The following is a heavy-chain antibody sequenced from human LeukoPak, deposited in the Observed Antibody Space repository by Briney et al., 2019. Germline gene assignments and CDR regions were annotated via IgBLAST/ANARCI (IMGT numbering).Heavy chain of an antibody. D-gene: IGHD3-16*01. CDR2: INHNGNVN. Sequence: GGSQRLSCAASGFTFSSYWMNWARQAPGKGLEWVASINHNGNVNYYVDSVKGRFTISRDNAENSLYLQMSNLRAEDTAVYFCARGGGLDVWGQGATVTVSS. V-gene: IGHV3-7*03. J-gene: IGHJ6*02. CDR1: GFTFSSYW. CDR3: ARGGGLDV.